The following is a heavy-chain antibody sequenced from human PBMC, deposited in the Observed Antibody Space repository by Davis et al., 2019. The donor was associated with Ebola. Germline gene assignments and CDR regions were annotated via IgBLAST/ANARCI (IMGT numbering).Heavy chain of an antibody. Sequence: SVKVSCKASGYTFTSYGISWVRQAPGQGLEWMGWISAYNGNTNYAQKLQGRVTMTTDTSTRTAYMELRSLRSDDTAVYYCARTRGGWPYYYYGMDVWGQGTTVTVSS. CDR1: GYTFTSYG. J-gene: IGHJ6*02. CDR3: ARTRGGWPYYYYGMDV. D-gene: IGHD6-19*01. CDR2: ISAYNGNT. V-gene: IGHV1-18*01.